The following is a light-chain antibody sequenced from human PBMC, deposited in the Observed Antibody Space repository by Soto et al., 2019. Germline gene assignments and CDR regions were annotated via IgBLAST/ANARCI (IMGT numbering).Light chain of an antibody. Sequence: DIQLTQSPSTLSASVGDTVTISCRASESLIGWLAWYQQRPGSAPKLLIYDASSLEGGVPSRFTGDGSGTEFSLTIASRQPDDFGTYYCQQYKSYPWTFGQGTKVDLK. CDR2: DAS. V-gene: IGKV1-5*01. J-gene: IGKJ1*01. CDR3: QQYKSYPWT. CDR1: ESLIGW.